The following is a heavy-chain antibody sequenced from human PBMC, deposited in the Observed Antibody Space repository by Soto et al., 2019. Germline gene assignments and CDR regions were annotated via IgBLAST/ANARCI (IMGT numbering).Heavy chain of an antibody. CDR1: GYTFTSYG. J-gene: IGHJ6*02. D-gene: IGHD2-15*01. CDR3: ARGYCSGGSCYSIGYYYYYYGMDV. CDR2: ISAYNGNT. V-gene: IGHV1-18*04. Sequence: SVKVSCKASGYTFTSYGISWVRQAPGQGLEWMGWISAYNGNTNYAQKLQGRVTMTTDTSTSTAYMELRSLRSDDTAVYYCARGYCSGGSCYSIGYYYYYYGMDVWGQGTTVTVSS.